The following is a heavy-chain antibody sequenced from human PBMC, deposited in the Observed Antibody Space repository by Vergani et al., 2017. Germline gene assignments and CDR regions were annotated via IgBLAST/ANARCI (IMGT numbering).Heavy chain of an antibody. Sequence: QVQLVQSGAEVMKPGASVKVSCKASGYTFSDYYIHWVRQAPGQGFEWMGWINPNSGASKYAQEFQDRVTMTRDTSINTAYMDLSSLRSDDKAVYYCARVEPEYGGNSVVDYWGQGTLVTVSS. V-gene: IGHV1-2*02. CDR1: GYTFSDYY. D-gene: IGHD4-23*01. J-gene: IGHJ4*02. CDR2: INPNSGAS. CDR3: ARVEPEYGGNSVVDY.